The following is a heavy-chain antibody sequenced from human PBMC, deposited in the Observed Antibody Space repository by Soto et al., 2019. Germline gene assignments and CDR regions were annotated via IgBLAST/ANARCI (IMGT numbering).Heavy chain of an antibody. CDR2: IIPIFGTA. D-gene: IGHD6-6*01. Sequence: SVKVSCKASGGPFISYAISWVRQAPGQGLEWMGGIIPIFGTANYYNPSLKSRVTISVDTSKNQFSLKLSSVTAADTAVYYCARPEYSRSWFDPCGQRTLVTVSS. J-gene: IGHJ5*02. CDR3: ARPEYSRSWFDP. V-gene: IGHV1-69*06. CDR1: GGPFISYA.